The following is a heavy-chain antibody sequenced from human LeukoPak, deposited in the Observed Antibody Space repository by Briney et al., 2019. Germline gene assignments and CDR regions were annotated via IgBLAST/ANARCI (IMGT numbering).Heavy chain of an antibody. Sequence: GGSLRLSCAASGFTFSSYAMSWVRQAPGKGLEWVSAISGSGGSTYYADSVKGRFTISRDNSKNTLYLQMNSLRAEDTAVYYCAKSLYGSGSYYPNWFDPWGQGTLVTVSS. V-gene: IGHV3-23*01. D-gene: IGHD3-10*01. CDR2: ISGSGGST. J-gene: IGHJ5*02. CDR3: AKSLYGSGSYYPNWFDP. CDR1: GFTFSSYA.